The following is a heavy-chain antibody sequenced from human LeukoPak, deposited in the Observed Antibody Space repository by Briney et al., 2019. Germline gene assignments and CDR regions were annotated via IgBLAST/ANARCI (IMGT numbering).Heavy chain of an antibody. CDR2: INSDGSST. J-gene: IGHJ6*02. CDR3: ARSPTIFGVVYYGMDV. V-gene: IGHV3-74*01. Sequence: GGSLRLSCAASGFTFSSYWMHWVRQAPGKGLVWVSRINSDGSSTSYADSVKGRFTISRDNAKNTLYLQMNSLRAEDTAVYYCARSPTIFGVVYYGMDVWGQGTTVTVSS. D-gene: IGHD3-3*01. CDR1: GFTFSSYW.